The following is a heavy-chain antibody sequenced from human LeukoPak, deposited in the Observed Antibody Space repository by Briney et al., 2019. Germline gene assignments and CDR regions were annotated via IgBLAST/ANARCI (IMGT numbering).Heavy chain of an antibody. J-gene: IGHJ4*02. CDR3: ARDHHSGYYVF. CDR2: LNQDGSAK. Sequence: GGSLRLSCEASGFPFSSYWMTWVRQAPGKGLEWVANLNQDGSAKYYVDSVKGRFSISRDNAKNSLYLEMNSLRAEDTAVYYGARDHHSGYYVFWGQGTLVTVSS. CDR1: GFPFSSYW. V-gene: IGHV3-7*01. D-gene: IGHD3-3*01.